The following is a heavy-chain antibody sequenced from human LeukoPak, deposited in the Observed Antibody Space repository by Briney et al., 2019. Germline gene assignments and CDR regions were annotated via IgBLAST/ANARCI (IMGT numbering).Heavy chain of an antibody. Sequence: ASVKVSCKASGGTFSSYAISWVRQAPGQGLEWMGGIIPIFGTANYAQKFQGRVTITADESTSTAYMELSSLRSEDTAVYYCARDLTMVRGVFDYWGRGTLVTVSS. CDR1: GGTFSSYA. CDR3: ARDLTMVRGVFDY. V-gene: IGHV1-69*01. D-gene: IGHD3-10*01. CDR2: IIPIFGTA. J-gene: IGHJ4*02.